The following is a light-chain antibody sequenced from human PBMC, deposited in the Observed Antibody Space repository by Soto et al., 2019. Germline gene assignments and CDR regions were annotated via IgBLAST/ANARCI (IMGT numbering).Light chain of an antibody. CDR1: SSNIGSNY. CDR3: AAWDDRLSAAV. V-gene: IGLV1-47*01. J-gene: IGLJ2*01. Sequence: QSLLTHPPAASGTPGQMVTISCSGTSSNIGSNYVYWYQQLPGTSPKLLIYRNNQRPSGVPDRFSGSKSGTSASLAISGLRFEDEADYYCAAWDDRLSAAVFGGGTKVTVL. CDR2: RNN.